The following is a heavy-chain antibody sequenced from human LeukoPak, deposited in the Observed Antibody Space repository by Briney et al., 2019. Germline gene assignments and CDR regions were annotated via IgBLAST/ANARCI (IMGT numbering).Heavy chain of an antibody. CDR1: GFTFSSYG. Sequence: GGSLRLSCAASGFTFSSYGMHWVRQAPGKGLEWVAVISYDGSNKYYADSVKGRFTISRDNSKNTLYLQMSSLRAEDTAVYYCAKAQLLFGYYYYGMDVWGQGTTVTVSS. V-gene: IGHV3-30*18. CDR3: AKAQLLFGYYYYGMDV. CDR2: ISYDGSNK. D-gene: IGHD2-2*01. J-gene: IGHJ6*02.